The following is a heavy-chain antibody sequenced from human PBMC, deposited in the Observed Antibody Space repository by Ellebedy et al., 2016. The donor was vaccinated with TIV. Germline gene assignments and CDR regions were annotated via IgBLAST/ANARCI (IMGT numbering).Heavy chain of an antibody. CDR3: ARGRYYCSSTSCYAPSWFDP. CDR2: TSASGGST. J-gene: IGHJ5*02. V-gene: IGHV3-23*01. Sequence: GGSLRLSXAASGFTFSTYAMSWVRQAPGKGLEWVAETSASGGSTYYTNSVKGRFTISRDNAKNSLYLQMNSLGAEDTAVYFCARGRYYCSSTSCYAPSWFDPWGQGTLVTVSS. D-gene: IGHD2-2*01. CDR1: GFTFSTYA.